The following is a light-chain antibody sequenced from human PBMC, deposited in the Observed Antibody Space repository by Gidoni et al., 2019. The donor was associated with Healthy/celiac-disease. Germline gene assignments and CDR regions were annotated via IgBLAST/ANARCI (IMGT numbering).Light chain of an antibody. CDR1: RSNIGAGYD. J-gene: IGLJ2*01. CDR3: QSYDSSLSGSKV. V-gene: IGLV1-40*01. CDR2: GNS. Sequence: QSVLTQPPSVSGPPGQRVTISCTGSRSNIGAGYDVHWSQHLPGTAPKLLIYGNSNLPSGVPDRFSGSKSSTSASLAITGLQAEDEADYCCQSYDSSLSGSKVFGGGTKLTVL.